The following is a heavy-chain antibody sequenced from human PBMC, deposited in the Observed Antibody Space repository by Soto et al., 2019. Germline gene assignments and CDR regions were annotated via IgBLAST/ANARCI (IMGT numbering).Heavy chain of an antibody. CDR1: GGSISSYY. J-gene: IGHJ4*02. Sequence: SETLSLTCTVSGGSISSYYWSWIRQPPGKGLEWIGYIYYSGSTNYNPSIKSRVTISVDTSKNQFSLKLSSVTAADTAVYYCARHQGSGRPYFEYWGQGTLVTVSS. CDR2: IYYSGST. V-gene: IGHV4-59*08. D-gene: IGHD6-19*01. CDR3: ARHQGSGRPYFEY.